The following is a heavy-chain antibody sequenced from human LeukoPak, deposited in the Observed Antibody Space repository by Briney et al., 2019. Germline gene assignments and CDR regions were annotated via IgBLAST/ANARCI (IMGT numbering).Heavy chain of an antibody. CDR3: ARSGHIDDIGYYYMDV. CDR1: GFTFSSYA. J-gene: IGHJ6*03. Sequence: PGRSLRLSCAAPGFTFSSYAMHWVRQAPGKGLEWVAVISYDGSNKYYADSVKGRFTISRDNSKNTLYLQMNSLRAEDTAVYYCARSGHIDDIGYYYMDVWGKGTTVTVSS. V-gene: IGHV3-30-3*01. D-gene: IGHD2-21*01. CDR2: ISYDGSNK.